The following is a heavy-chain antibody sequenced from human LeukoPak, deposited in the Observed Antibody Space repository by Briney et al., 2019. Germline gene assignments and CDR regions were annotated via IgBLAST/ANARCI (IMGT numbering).Heavy chain of an antibody. CDR1: GYTFTSYY. D-gene: IGHD3-10*01. CDR2: INPSGGST. V-gene: IGHV1-46*01. J-gene: IGHJ5*02. Sequence: ASVKVSCKASGYTFTSYYMHWVRQAPGQGLEWMGIINPSGGSTSYAQKFQGRVTMTRDTSTSTVYMELSSLRSEDTAVYYCARGVLTMVRGVSWFDPWGQGTLVTVSS. CDR3: ARGVLTMVRGVSWFDP.